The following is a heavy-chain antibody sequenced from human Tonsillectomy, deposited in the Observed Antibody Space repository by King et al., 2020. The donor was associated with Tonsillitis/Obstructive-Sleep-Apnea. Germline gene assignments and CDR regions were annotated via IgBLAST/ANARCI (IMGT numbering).Heavy chain of an antibody. D-gene: IGHD3-3*01. Sequence: VQLQQWGAGLLKPSETLSLTCAVYXGSFXGXYWSWIRQPPGKXLEWIGEINHSGSTNYNPSLKSRVTISVDTSKNQFSLKLSSVTAADTAVYYWAGNGPLXXXFXXXYSXXDAFDXWGXGXMVTVS. CDR1: XGSFXGXY. CDR2: INHSGST. J-gene: IGHJ3*01. CDR3: AGNGPLXXXFXXXYSXXDAFDX. V-gene: IGHV4-34*01.